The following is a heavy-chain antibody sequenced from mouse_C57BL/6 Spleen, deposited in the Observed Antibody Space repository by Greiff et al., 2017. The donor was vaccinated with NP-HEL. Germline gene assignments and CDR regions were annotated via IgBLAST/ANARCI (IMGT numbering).Heavy chain of an antibody. CDR3: ARRDYGSRYWYFDV. Sequence: QVQLKQPGAELVKPGASVKLSCKASGYTFTSYWMQWVKQRPGQGLEWIGEIDPSASYTNYTQKFKGKATLTVDTSSSTAYMQLSSLTSEDSAVYYCARRDYGSRYWYFDVWGTGTTVTVSS. V-gene: IGHV1-50*01. CDR2: IDPSASYT. CDR1: GYTFTSYW. J-gene: IGHJ1*03. D-gene: IGHD1-1*01.